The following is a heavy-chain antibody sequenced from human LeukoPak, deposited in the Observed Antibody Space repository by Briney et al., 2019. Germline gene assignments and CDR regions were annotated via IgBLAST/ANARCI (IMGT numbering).Heavy chain of an antibody. D-gene: IGHD2-21*02. Sequence: GGSLRLSCAASGFTFSYYGMSWVRQAPGKGPEWVSAISGSGGNTYYADSVKGRFTISRDNSRNTLYLQMNSLRGEDTAVYYCAKEGTGCGGDCYSDYWGQGTLLTVSS. CDR2: ISGSGGNT. CDR1: GFTFSYYG. V-gene: IGHV3-23*01. CDR3: AKEGTGCGGDCYSDY. J-gene: IGHJ4*02.